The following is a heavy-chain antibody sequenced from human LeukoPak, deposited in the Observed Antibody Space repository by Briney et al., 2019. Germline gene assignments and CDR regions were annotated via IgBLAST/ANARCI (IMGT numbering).Heavy chain of an antibody. CDR3: ARDWPTVIADV. V-gene: IGHV1-18*04. J-gene: IGHJ1*01. CDR1: GYKFLSHG. D-gene: IGHD4-11*01. CDR2: IRADNGDT. Sequence: ASVRVSCKTSGYKFLSHGISWVRQAPGQGLEWLGWIRADNGDTRFAQKFQGRFTMTTDTSTSTAHMELRSLRSDDTAVYYCARDWPTVIADVWGQGTLVTVPS.